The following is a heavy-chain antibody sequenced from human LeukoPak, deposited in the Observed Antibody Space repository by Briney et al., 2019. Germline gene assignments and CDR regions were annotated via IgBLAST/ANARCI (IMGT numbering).Heavy chain of an antibody. Sequence: PSETLSLTCTVSGGSISSGGYYWSWIRQPPGKGLEWIGYIYHSGSTYYNPSLKSRVTISVDRSKNQFSLKLSSVTAADTAVYYCAREKGDYYYDSSGYYYWGQGTLVTVSS. J-gene: IGHJ4*02. D-gene: IGHD3-22*01. CDR3: AREKGDYYYDSSGYYY. CDR1: GGSISSGGYY. V-gene: IGHV4-30-2*01. CDR2: IYHSGST.